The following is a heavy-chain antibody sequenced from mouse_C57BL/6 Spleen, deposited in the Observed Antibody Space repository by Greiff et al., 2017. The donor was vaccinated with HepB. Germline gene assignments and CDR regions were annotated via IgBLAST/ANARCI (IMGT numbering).Heavy chain of an antibody. Sequence: QVQLQQPGAELVKPGASVKLSCKASGYTFTSYWMHWVKQRPGQGLEWIGMIHPNSGSTNYNEKFKSKTTLTVDKSSSTAYMQLSSLTSEDSAVYYCERDLYAWVAYWGQGTLGTVSA. CDR3: ERDLYAWVAY. J-gene: IGHJ3*01. V-gene: IGHV1-64*01. CDR1: GYTFTSYW. D-gene: IGHD2-12*01. CDR2: IHPNSGST.